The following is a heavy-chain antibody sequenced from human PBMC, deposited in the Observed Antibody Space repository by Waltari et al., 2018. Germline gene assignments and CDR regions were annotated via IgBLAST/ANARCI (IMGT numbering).Heavy chain of an antibody. J-gene: IGHJ4*02. V-gene: IGHV3-23*01. CDR1: GFTFSKSV. CDR2: FGATSANI. Sequence: EVQLLESGGGLVQPGGSLRLSCAASGFTFSKSVLNWVRQAPGKGLEWVSTFGATSANIHYADSVKGRFTISRDNSKNTLYLQMNSLRAEDTAVYHCATWLQNHFDYWGRGTLVTVSS. CDR3: ATWLQNHFDY. D-gene: IGHD5-12*01.